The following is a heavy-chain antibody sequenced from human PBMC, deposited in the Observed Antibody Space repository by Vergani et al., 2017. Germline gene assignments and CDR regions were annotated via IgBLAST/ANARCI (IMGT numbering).Heavy chain of an antibody. CDR3: ARDGRYGEYVDYYYGRDV. J-gene: IGHJ6*02. CDR1: GGTFSSYA. D-gene: IGHD4-17*01. V-gene: IGHV1-69*06. Sequence: QVQLVQSGAEVKKPGSSVKVSCKASGGTFSSYAISWVRQAPGQGLEWMGGIIPIFGTANYAQKFQGRVTITADKSTSTAYMELSSLRSEDTAVYYCARDGRYGEYVDYYYGRDVWGQGTTVTVSS. CDR2: IIPIFGTA.